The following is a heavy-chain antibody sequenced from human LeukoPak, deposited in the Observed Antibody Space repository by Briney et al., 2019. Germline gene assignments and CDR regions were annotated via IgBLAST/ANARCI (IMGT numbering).Heavy chain of an antibody. J-gene: IGHJ4*02. D-gene: IGHD1-7*01. CDR2: ISASNGNT. CDR1: GYTFSSYG. CDR3: ARYPLYYISNWHYYFDY. V-gene: IGHV1-18*01. Sequence: GASVKVSCKASGYTFSSYGVTWVRQAPGRGLEWVGWISASNGNTNYAQKLQGRVTMTTDTSTSTAYMELRSLRSDDTAVYYCARYPLYYISNWHYYFDYWGQGTLLTVSS.